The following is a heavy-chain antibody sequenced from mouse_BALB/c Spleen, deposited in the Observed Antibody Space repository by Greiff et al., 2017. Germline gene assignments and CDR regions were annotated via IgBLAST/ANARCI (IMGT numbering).Heavy chain of an antibody. Sequence: EVNVVESGGGLVQPGGSLKLSCAASGFTFSSYGMSWVRQTPDKRLELVATINSNGGSTYYPDSVKGRFTISRDNAKNTLYLQMSSLKSEDTAMYYCARHDPLYYYVGYFDYWGQGTTLTVSS. D-gene: IGHD1-1*01. CDR1: GFTFSSYG. CDR3: ARHDPLYYYVGYFDY. V-gene: IGHV5-6-3*01. CDR2: INSNGGST. J-gene: IGHJ2*01.